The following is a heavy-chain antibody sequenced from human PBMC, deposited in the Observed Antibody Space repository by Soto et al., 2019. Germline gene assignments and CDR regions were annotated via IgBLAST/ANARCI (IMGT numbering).Heavy chain of an antibody. CDR1: GGSISSYY. J-gene: IGHJ5*02. D-gene: IGHD5-18*01. CDR3: ARSGFDTAMVSNRRDRRFDP. V-gene: IGHV4-59*01. Sequence: QVQLQESGPGLVKPSETLSLTCTVSGGSISSYYWSWIRQPPGKGLEWIGYIYYSGSTNYNPSLKSRVTISVDTSKNQFSLKLSSVTAADTAVYYCARSGFDTAMVSNRRDRRFDPWGQGTLVTVSS. CDR2: IYYSGST.